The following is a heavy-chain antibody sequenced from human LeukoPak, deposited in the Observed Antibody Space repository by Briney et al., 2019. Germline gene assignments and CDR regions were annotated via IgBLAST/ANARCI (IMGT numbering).Heavy chain of an antibody. CDR1: GFTFSSYA. CDR2: ITGSGGTT. D-gene: IGHD3-22*01. J-gene: IGHJ4*02. V-gene: IGHV3-23*01. Sequence: GGSLRLSCAASGFTFSSYAMSWVRQAPGKGLERVSAITGSGGTTYYSDSVKGRFTISRDNSKNTLYLQMNSLRAEDTAVYYCARRYYDSSGYGFDYWGQGTLVTVSS. CDR3: ARRYYDSSGYGFDY.